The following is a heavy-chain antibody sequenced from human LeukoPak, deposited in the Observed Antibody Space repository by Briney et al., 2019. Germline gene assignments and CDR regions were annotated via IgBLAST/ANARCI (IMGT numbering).Heavy chain of an antibody. D-gene: IGHD1-26*01. J-gene: IGHJ4*02. CDR2: FDPEDGET. V-gene: IGHV1-24*01. Sequence: ASVKVSCKVSGYTLTELSMHWVRQAPGKGLEWMGGFDPEDGETIYAQKFQGRVTMTEDTSTDTAYMELSSLRSEDTAVYYCATGPEIVGAHSGDYWGQGTLVTVSS. CDR3: ATGPEIVGAHSGDY. CDR1: GYTLTELS.